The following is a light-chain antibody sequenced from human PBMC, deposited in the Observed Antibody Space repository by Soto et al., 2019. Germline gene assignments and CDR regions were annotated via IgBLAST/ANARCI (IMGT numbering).Light chain of an antibody. CDR2: DVS. J-gene: IGLJ1*01. V-gene: IGLV2-11*01. Sequence: QSVLTQPRSVSGSPGQSVTISCTGTSSDVGGYNYVSWYQQHPGKAPKLMIYDVSKRPSGVPDRFSGSKSGNTASLTISGLQAEDEADYYCCSYAGSYKVFGTGTKLPS. CDR3: CSYAGSYKV. CDR1: SSDVGGYNY.